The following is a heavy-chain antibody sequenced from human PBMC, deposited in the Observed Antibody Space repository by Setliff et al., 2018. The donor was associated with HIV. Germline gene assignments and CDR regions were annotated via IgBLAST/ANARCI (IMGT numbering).Heavy chain of an antibody. CDR3: AREEDYNFWSGYDWFDP. Sequence: PSETLSLTCTVSGASISSYYWSWIRQPPGKGLEWIGYIYSSGSTNYNPSLKSRVTISVDTSKNQFSLKLSSVTAADTAVYYCAREEDYNFWSGYDWFDPWGQGTLVTVSS. CDR2: IYSSGST. V-gene: IGHV4-59*12. D-gene: IGHD3-3*01. J-gene: IGHJ5*02. CDR1: GASISSYY.